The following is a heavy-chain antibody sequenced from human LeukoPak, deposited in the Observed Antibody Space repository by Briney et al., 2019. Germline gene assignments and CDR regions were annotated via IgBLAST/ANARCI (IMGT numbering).Heavy chain of an antibody. Sequence: SETLSLTCTVSGGSISSYYWNWIRQPPGKGLEWIGYIYYSGSTNYKPSLKSRVTISVDTPKNQFSLKPSSVTAADTAVYYCARRTGYYDGFDYWGQGTLVTVSS. CDR1: GGSISSYY. D-gene: IGHD3/OR15-3a*01. CDR3: ARRTGYYDGFDY. J-gene: IGHJ4*02. V-gene: IGHV4-59*01. CDR2: IYYSGST.